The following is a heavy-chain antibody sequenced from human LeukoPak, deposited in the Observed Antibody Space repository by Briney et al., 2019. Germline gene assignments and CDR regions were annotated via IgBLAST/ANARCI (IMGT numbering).Heavy chain of an antibody. CDR2: IYHSGRT. J-gene: IGHJ4*02. CDR1: GYSISSGYY. CDR3: ARQYCSSTSCLDDFDY. D-gene: IGHD2-2*01. V-gene: IGHV4-38-2*01. Sequence: KPSETLSLTCAVSGYSISSGYYWGWIRQPPGTGLEWIGSIYHSGRTYYNPSLKSRVTISVDTSKNQFSLKLSSVTAADTAVYYCARQYCSSTSCLDDFDYWGQGTLVTVSS.